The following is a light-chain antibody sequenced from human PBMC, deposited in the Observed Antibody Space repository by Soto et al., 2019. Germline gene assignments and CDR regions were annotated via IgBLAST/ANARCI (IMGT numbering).Light chain of an antibody. CDR1: QSVRSN. CDR2: GAS. J-gene: IGKJ1*01. V-gene: IGKV3-15*01. Sequence: EIVLTQSPGTLSLSPGERATLSCRASQSVRSNFLAWYQQRPGQAPRLLFYGASTRATGIPARFSGSGSGTESTLTISSLQSEDFAVYYCQQYYTWPRTFGQGTEVDIK. CDR3: QQYYTWPRT.